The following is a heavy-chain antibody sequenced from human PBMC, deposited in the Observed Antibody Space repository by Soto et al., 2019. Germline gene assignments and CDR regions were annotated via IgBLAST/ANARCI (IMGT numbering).Heavy chain of an antibody. D-gene: IGHD4-17*01. V-gene: IGHV3-23*01. CDR2: ISGSGGST. Sequence: GGSLRLSCAASGFTFSSYAMSWVRQAPGKGLEWVSAISGSGGSTYYADSVKGRFTISRANSKNTLYLQMNSLRAEDTAVYYCAKDYGTDYGDYVSYYFDYWGQGTLVTVSS. J-gene: IGHJ4*02. CDR1: GFTFSSYA. CDR3: AKDYGTDYGDYVSYYFDY.